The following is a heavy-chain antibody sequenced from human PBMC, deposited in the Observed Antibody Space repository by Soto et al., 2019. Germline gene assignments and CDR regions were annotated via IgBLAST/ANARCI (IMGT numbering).Heavy chain of an antibody. CDR2: INHSGST. CDR1: GGSFNDYY. V-gene: IGHV4-34*01. CDR3: AGGRDTIFGGVSYFYYGMDA. J-gene: IGHJ6*02. D-gene: IGHD3-3*01. Sequence: QVQLQQWGAGLLKPSETLSLTCAVYGGSFNDYYWSWIRQPPGKGLEWIGEINHSGSTNYNPSLKRRVTMSVDTSKNQFSLRLSSVAAADTAVYYCAGGRDTIFGGVSYFYYGMDAWGHGTTVSVSS.